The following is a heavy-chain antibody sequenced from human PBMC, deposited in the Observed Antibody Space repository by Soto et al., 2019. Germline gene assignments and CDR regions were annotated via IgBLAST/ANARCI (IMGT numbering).Heavy chain of an antibody. D-gene: IGHD5-18*01. Sequence: EVQLVESGGGLVQPGGSLRLSCAASGFTFSSYWMLWVRQAPGKGLVWVSRINSDGSTTSYADSVKGRFTISRDNAKNTLYLQMNSLRAEDTDVYYCARVNPGYSYVNYWGQGTLVTVSS. J-gene: IGHJ4*02. CDR2: INSDGSTT. CDR3: ARVNPGYSYVNY. CDR1: GFTFSSYW. V-gene: IGHV3-74*01.